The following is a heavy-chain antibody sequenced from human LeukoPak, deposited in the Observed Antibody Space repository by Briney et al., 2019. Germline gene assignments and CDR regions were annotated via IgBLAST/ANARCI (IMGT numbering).Heavy chain of an antibody. CDR1: GFTFSDYY. J-gene: IGHJ4*02. Sequence: GGSLRLSCAASGFTFSDYYMSWIRQAPGKGLEWVSYISSSGSTIYYADSVKGRFTISRDNAKISLYLQMNSLRAEDTAVYYCARGFVTYFYDSSGYYSGYWGQGTLVTVSS. CDR2: ISSSGSTI. D-gene: IGHD3-22*01. CDR3: ARGFVTYFYDSSGYYSGY. V-gene: IGHV3-11*01.